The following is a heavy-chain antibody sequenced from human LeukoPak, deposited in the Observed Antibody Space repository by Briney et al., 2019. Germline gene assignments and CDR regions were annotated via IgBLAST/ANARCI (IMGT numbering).Heavy chain of an antibody. J-gene: IGHJ6*02. D-gene: IGHD6-13*01. V-gene: IGHV4-59*12. Sequence: PSETLSLTCTVSGGSISSYYWSWIRQPPGKGLEWIGYIYYSGSTNYNPPLKSRVTISVDTSKNQFSLKLSSVTAADTAVYYCARVSFSSWYDYYYYYGMDVWGQGTTVTVSS. CDR1: GGSISSYY. CDR3: ARVSFSSWYDYYYYYGMDV. CDR2: IYYSGST.